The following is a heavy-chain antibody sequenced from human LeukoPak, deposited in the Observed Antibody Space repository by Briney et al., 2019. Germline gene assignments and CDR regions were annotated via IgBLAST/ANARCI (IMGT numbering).Heavy chain of an antibody. CDR3: AGGYSDYDFFDS. Sequence: GGSLRLSCTTSGLTFSNCVMTWVRQSPGKRLEWVSSISPSGGSTFYADSVKGRSTIPRDHSKNTLYPQMSSLGAEDTAAYYCAGGYSDYDFFDSWGQGTLVTVSS. CDR2: ISPSGGST. CDR1: GLTFSNCV. D-gene: IGHD5-12*01. V-gene: IGHV3-23*01. J-gene: IGHJ4*02.